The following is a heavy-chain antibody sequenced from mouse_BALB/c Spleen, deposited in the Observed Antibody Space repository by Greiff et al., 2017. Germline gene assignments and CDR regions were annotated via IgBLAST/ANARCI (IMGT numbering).Heavy chain of an antibody. V-gene: IGHV7-3*02. Sequence: EVMLVESGGGLVQPGGSLRLSCATSGFTFTAYYMSWVRQPPGKALEWLGFIRNKANGYTTEYSASVKGRFTISRDNSQSILYLQMNTLRAEDSATYYCARALTTAAWFAYWGQGTLVTGSA. D-gene: IGHD1-2*01. CDR2: IRNKANGYTT. CDR1: GFTFTAYY. J-gene: IGHJ3*01. CDR3: ARALTTAAWFAY.